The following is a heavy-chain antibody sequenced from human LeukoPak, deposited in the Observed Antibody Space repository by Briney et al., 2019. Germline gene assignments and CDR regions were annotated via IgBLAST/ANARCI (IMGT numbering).Heavy chain of an antibody. D-gene: IGHD4-17*01. CDR1: GGSFSGYY. V-gene: IGHV4-34*01. CDR2: INHSGST. CDR3: ARGLHDHGDYADYYGMDV. Sequence: SETLSLTCAVYGGSFSGYYWSWIRQPPGKGLEWIGEINHSGSTNYNPSLKSRVTISVDTSKNQFSLKLSSVTAADTAVYYCARGLHDHGDYADYYGMDVWGQGTTVTVSS. J-gene: IGHJ6*02.